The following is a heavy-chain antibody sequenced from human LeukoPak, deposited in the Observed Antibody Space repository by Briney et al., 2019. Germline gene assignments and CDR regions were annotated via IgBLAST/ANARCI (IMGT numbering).Heavy chain of an antibody. CDR1: GGSISSSSYY. CDR2: IYYSGST. J-gene: IGHJ4*02. V-gene: IGHV4-39*07. CDR3: ATRLAGRYSSGPGGY. Sequence: SETLSLTCTVSGGSISSSSYYWGWIRQPPGKGLEWIGSIYYSGSTYYNPSLKSRVTISVDTSKNQFSLKLSSVTAADTAVYYCATRLAGRYSSGPGGYWGQGTLVTVSS. D-gene: IGHD6-19*01.